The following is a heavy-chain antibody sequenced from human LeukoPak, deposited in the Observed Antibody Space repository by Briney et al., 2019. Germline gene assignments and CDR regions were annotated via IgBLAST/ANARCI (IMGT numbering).Heavy chain of an antibody. CDR2: ISGGGAST. V-gene: IGHV3-23*01. CDR1: GFTFAVYA. D-gene: IGHD3-3*01. Sequence: GGSQRLSCAASGFTFAVYAMTCARLDPGKGLGWVSDISGGGASTYYADSGGGWFTISRDNSKNTLFLQMNSLRAADTAVYFCAKGPMLRFFPAHFYYMDVWGKGTTVTVSS. J-gene: IGHJ6*03. CDR3: AKGPMLRFFPAHFYYMDV.